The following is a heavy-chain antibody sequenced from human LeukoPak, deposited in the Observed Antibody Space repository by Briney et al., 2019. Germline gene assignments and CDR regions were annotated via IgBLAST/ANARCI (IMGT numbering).Heavy chain of an antibody. J-gene: IGHJ6*03. V-gene: IGHV3-21*01. Sequence: GGSLRLSCAASGFTFSTNPMSWVRQAPGKGLEWVSSISSSSSYIYYADSVKGRFTISRGNAKNSLYLQMNSLRAEDTAVYYCARGPPRGKYYYMDVWGKGTTVTVSS. CDR3: ARGPPRGKYYYMDV. CDR1: GFTFSTNP. D-gene: IGHD1-1*01. CDR2: ISSSSSYI.